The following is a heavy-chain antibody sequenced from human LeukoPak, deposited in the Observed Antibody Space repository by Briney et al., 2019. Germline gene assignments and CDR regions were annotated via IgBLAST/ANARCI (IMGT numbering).Heavy chain of an antibody. CDR1: GFTFSSYA. V-gene: IGHV3-30-3*01. CDR2: ISYDGSNK. CDR3: ARAGDTAMIYYFDY. Sequence: GGSLRLSCAASGFTFSSYAMHWVRQAPGKGLEWVAVISYDGSNKYYADSVKGRFTISRDNSKNALYLQMNSLRAEDTAVYYCARAGDTAMIYYFDYWGQGTLVTVSS. J-gene: IGHJ4*02. D-gene: IGHD5-18*01.